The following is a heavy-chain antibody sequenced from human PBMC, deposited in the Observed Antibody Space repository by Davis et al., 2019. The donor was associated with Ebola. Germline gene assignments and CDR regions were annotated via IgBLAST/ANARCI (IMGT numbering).Heavy chain of an antibody. CDR3: ARHRDTSFWSP. D-gene: IGHD6-19*01. J-gene: IGHJ5*02. Sequence: GESLKISCKASGYTFTTYWISWVRQMPGKGLEWMGRIDPSDSYTNYSPSFEGHVSISADKSISTVYLQWSSLKASDTATYYCARHRDTSFWSPWGQGTLVTVSP. CDR2: IDPSDSYT. V-gene: IGHV5-10-1*01. CDR1: GYTFTTYW.